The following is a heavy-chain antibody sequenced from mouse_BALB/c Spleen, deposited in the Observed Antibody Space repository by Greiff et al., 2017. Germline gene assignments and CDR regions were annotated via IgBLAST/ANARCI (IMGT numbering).Heavy chain of an antibody. J-gene: IGHJ4*01. D-gene: IGHD2-9*01. CDR1: GFTFSSYT. CDR3: TRAYYGYDGAAMDY. CDR2: ISSGGSYT. V-gene: IGHV5-6-4*01. Sequence: EVKLMESGGGLVKPGGSLKLSCAASGFTFSSYTMSWVRQTPEKRLEWVATISSGGSYTYYPDSVKGRFTISRDNAKNTLYLQMSSLKSEDTAMYYCTRAYYGYDGAAMDYWGQGTSVTVSS.